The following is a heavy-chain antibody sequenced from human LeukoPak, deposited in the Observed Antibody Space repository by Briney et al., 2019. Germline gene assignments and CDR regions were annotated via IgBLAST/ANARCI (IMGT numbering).Heavy chain of an antibody. CDR3: AKAARGAVAGYY. CDR1: GFTFSSYG. V-gene: IGHV3-30*02. D-gene: IGHD6-19*01. CDR2: IRYDGNNK. J-gene: IGHJ4*02. Sequence: GGSLRLSCAASGFTFSSYGMHWVRQAPGKGLEWVAFIRYDGNNKYYADSVKGRFTISRDNSKNTLYLQMNSLRAEDTAVYYCAKAARGAVAGYYWGQGTLVTVSS.